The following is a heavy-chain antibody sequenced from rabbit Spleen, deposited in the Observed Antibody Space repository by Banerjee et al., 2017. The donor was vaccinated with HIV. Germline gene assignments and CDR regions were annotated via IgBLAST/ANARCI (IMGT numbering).Heavy chain of an antibody. CDR3: ARDTGSSFSTYGMDL. D-gene: IGHD8-1*01. CDR1: GVSFSNYNF. V-gene: IGHV1S40*01. Sequence: LVESRGDLVQPGASLTLTCTASGVSFSNYNFMCWVRQAPGKGLEWIACIDTGSRDFTYYASWAKGRFTISKTSSTTVTLQMTSLTAADTATYFCARDTGSSFSTYGMDLWGPGTLVTVS. J-gene: IGHJ6*01. CDR2: IDTGSRDFT.